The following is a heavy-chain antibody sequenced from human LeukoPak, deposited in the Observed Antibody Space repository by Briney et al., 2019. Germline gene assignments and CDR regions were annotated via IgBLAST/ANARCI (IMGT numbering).Heavy chain of an antibody. CDR1: GFTFSDYY. V-gene: IGHV3-11*01. Sequence: GGSLRLSCAASGFTFSDYYMSWIRQAPGKGLEGVSYISSSGSTIYYADSVNGRLTISRDNAKNSLYLQMNNLRAEDTAVYYCARGQHSSSWYVSQQFDYWGQGTLVTVSS. CDR2: ISSSGSTI. D-gene: IGHD6-13*01. CDR3: ARGQHSSSWYVSQQFDY. J-gene: IGHJ4*02.